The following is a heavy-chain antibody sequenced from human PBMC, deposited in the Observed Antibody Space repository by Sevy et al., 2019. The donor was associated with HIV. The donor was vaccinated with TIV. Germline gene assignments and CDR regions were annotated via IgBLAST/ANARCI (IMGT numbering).Heavy chain of an antibody. J-gene: IGHJ4*02. D-gene: IGHD6-19*01. CDR2: ISYDGSNK. CDR1: GFTFSSYA. CDR3: AGGGAVAGTGEFDY. V-gene: IGHV3-30-3*01. Sequence: GGSLRLSCAASGFTFSSYAMHWVRQAPGKGLEWVAVISYDGSNKYYADSVKGRFTISRDNSKNTLYLQMNSLRAEDTAVYYCAGGGAVAGTGEFDYWGQGTLVTVSS.